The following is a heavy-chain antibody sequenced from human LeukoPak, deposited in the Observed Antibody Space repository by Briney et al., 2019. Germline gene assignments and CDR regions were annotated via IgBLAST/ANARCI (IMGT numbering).Heavy chain of an antibody. CDR1: GYTFTSYG. CDR2: ISAYNGNT. Sequence: GASVKVSCKASGYTFTSYGSSWVRQAPGQGLEWMGWISAYNGNTNYAQKLQGRVTMTTDTSTSTAYMELRSLRSDDTAVYYCAGEGGYCSGGSCYGGWFDPWGQGTLVTVSS. V-gene: IGHV1-18*01. J-gene: IGHJ5*02. D-gene: IGHD2-15*01. CDR3: AGEGGYCSGGSCYGGWFDP.